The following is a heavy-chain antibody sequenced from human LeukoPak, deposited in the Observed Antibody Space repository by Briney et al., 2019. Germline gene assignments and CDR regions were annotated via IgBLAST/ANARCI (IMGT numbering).Heavy chain of an antibody. CDR2: IYHSGST. CDR1: GGSISSYY. D-gene: IGHD6-6*01. Sequence: SETLSLTCTVSGGSISSYYWGWIRQPPGKGLEWIGSIYHSGSTYYNPSLKSPVTISVDTSKNQFSLKLSSVTAADTAVYYCARLTAARSSNDYWGQGTLVTVSS. CDR3: ARLTAARSSNDY. J-gene: IGHJ4*02. V-gene: IGHV4-38-2*02.